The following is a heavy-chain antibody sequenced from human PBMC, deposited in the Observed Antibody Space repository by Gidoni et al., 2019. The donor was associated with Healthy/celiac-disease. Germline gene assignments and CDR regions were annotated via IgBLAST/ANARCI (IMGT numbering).Heavy chain of an antibody. D-gene: IGHD6-25*01. V-gene: IGHV1-2*02. CDR3: ARGGIAATNENNY. Sequence: VRQAPGQGLEWMGGSNPNRGGTNYAQKFQGRVTMTRDTSISTAYMELSRLRSDDTAVYYCARGGIAATNENNYWGQGTLVTVSS. J-gene: IGHJ4*02. CDR2: SNPNRGGT.